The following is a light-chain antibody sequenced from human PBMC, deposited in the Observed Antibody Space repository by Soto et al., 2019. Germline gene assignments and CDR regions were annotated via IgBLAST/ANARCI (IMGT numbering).Light chain of an antibody. CDR1: QSVSSSY. J-gene: IGKJ3*01. CDR3: QQYGSSPAVT. V-gene: IGKV3-20*01. Sequence: DIVLTQSPGTLSLSPGERATLSCRASQSVSSSYLAWYQQKPGQAPRLLIYGASSRATGIPDRFSGSGSGTDFILTISRLEPEDFAVYYCQQYGSSPAVTFGPGTKVDIK. CDR2: GAS.